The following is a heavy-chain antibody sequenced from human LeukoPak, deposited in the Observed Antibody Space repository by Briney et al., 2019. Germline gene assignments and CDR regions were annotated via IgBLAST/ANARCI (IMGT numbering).Heavy chain of an antibody. CDR2: IYYSGTT. Sequence: PSETLSLTCPVSGGSISSSPYYWGWIRQPPGKGLEWIGSIYYSGTTHYNPSLESRVTISVDTSKNQFSLKLASVTAADTAIYYCAKGAGGFSYYNGFDPWGQGTLVTVSS. CDR1: GGSISSSPYY. J-gene: IGHJ5*02. CDR3: AKGAGGFSYYNGFDP. D-gene: IGHD5-18*01. V-gene: IGHV4-39*07.